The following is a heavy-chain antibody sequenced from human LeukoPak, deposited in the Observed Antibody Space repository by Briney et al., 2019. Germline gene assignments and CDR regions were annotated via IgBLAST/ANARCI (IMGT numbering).Heavy chain of an antibody. J-gene: IGHJ4*02. V-gene: IGHV1-2*02. D-gene: IGHD3-10*01. CDR3: ARGGSLQWFGELISDY. CDR2: INPNNGGT. Sequence: ASVKDSCKASGYAFTGYYMHWVRQAPGQGLEWMGWINPNNGGTRFAQKFQGRVTMTRDTSISTAYMELSSLRSDDTAVFYCARGGSLQWFGELISDYWGLGTLVTVSS. CDR1: GYAFTGYY.